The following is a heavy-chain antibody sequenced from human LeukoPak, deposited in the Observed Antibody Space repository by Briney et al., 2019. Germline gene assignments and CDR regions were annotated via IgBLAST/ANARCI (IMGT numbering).Heavy chain of an antibody. D-gene: IGHD3-22*01. CDR1: GGTFISYA. V-gene: IGHV1-69*01. Sequence: SVKVSCKASGGTFISYAISWVRQAPGQGLEWMGGIIPISGTANYAQKFQGRVTITADESTSTAYMELSSLRSEDTAVYYCARAVETYYYDSSGYYYFDYWGQGTLVTVSS. CDR3: ARAVETYYYDSSGYYYFDY. J-gene: IGHJ4*02. CDR2: IIPISGTA.